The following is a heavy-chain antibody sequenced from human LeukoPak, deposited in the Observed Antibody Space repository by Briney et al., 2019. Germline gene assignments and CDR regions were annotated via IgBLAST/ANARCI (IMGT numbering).Heavy chain of an antibody. J-gene: IGHJ4*02. V-gene: IGHV4-39*01. CDR2: IHYIGST. D-gene: IGHD1-26*01. Sequence: PSETLSLTCTVSGGSIASPNYYWGWIRQPPGKGLEWIGNIHYIGSTYYNPSLKSRATISVDTSKNQISLRLSSVTAADTAVYYCAGVSGSYIYYFDSWGQGTLVTVSS. CDR3: AGVSGSYIYYFDS. CDR1: GGSIASPNYY.